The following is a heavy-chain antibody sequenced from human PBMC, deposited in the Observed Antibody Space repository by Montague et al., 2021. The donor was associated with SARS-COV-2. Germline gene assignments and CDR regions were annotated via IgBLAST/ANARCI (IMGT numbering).Heavy chain of an antibody. CDR3: ARGGGYYNYGLDV. J-gene: IGHJ6*02. CDR1: GGSISNYY. CDR2: IYYSGST. V-gene: IGHV4-59*01. D-gene: IGHD3-22*01. Sequence: SETLSLTYTVSGGSISNYYWSWIRQPPGKGLEWIGYIYYSGSTDYSPSXKGRVTISLDTSKNQFSLKVTSVTAADTAVYYCARGGGYYNYGLDVWGPGTTVPVSS.